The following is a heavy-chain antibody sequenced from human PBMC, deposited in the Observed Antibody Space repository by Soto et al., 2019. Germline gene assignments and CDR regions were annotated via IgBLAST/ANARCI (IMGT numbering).Heavy chain of an antibody. V-gene: IGHV3-33*01. J-gene: IGHJ4*02. D-gene: IGHD5-12*01. CDR2: IWYDGSNK. CDR1: GFTFSSYG. Sequence: GGSLRLSCAASGFTFSSYGMHWVRQAPGKGLEWVAVIWYDGSNKYYADSVKGRFTISRDNSKNTLYLQMNSLRAEDTAVYYCARATISGRGVLYYFDYWGQGTLVTVSS. CDR3: ARATISGRGVLYYFDY.